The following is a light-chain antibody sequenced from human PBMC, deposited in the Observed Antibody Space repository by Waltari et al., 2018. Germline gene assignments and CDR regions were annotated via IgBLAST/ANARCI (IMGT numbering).Light chain of an antibody. V-gene: IGLV2-14*01. CDR2: DVS. CDR3: SSYTSSSTVV. Sequence: QSALTQPASVSGSPGQSITISCTATSSDVGGYNYVSCSPQHPGKAPQLLISDVSKRPSGVSTRFSGSKSGNTASLTISGLQAEDEADYYCSSYTSSSTVVFGGGTKLTVL. CDR1: SSDVGGYNY. J-gene: IGLJ2*01.